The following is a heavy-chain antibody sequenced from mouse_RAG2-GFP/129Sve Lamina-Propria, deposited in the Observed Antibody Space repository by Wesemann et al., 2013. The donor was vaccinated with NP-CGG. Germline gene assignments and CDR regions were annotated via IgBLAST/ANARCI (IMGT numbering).Heavy chain of an antibody. Sequence: EVQLQQSGPELVKPGASVKMSCKASGYTFTDYYMNWVKQSHGKSLEWIGRVNPSNGGTSYNQKFKGKATLTVDKSSSTAYMELRSLTSEDSAVYYCARSDGSSPNWYFDVWGTGTTVTVSS. V-gene: IGHV1-26*01. J-gene: IGHJ1*03. CDR3: ARSDGSSPNWYFDV. D-gene: IGHD1-1*01. CDR1: GYTFTDYY. CDR2: VNPSNGGT.